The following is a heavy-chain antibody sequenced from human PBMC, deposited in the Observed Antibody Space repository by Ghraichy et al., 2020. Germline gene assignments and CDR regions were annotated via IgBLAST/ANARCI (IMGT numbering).Heavy chain of an antibody. Sequence: SETLSLTCTVSGGSISSYYWSWIRQPPGKGLEWIGYIYYSGSTNYNPSLKSRVTISVDTSKNQFSLKLSSVTAADTAVYYCARHTDLTGPIEFDYWGQGTLVTVSS. CDR1: GGSISSYY. CDR2: IYYSGST. J-gene: IGHJ4*02. D-gene: IGHD7-27*01. V-gene: IGHV4-59*08. CDR3: ARHTDLTGPIEFDY.